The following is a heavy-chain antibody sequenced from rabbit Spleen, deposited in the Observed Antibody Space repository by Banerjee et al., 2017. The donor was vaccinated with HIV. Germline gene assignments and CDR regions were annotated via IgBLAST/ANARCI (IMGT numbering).Heavy chain of an antibody. V-gene: IGHV1S40*01. CDR1: GVSFSGSSY. Sequence: QSLEESGGDLVKPGASLTLTCIASGVSFSGSSYMCWVRQAPGKGLEWIACINTVSGGTVYATWAKGRFTISRASATTVFLQMTSLTAADTATYFCARDLPDIIGWNFGFWGPGTLVTVS. J-gene: IGHJ6*01. CDR2: INTVSGGT. CDR3: ARDLPDIIGWNFGF. D-gene: IGHD1-1*01.